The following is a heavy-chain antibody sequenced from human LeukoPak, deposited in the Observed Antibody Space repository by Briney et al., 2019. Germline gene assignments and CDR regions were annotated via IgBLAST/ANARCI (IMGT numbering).Heavy chain of an antibody. D-gene: IGHD3-10*01. Sequence: ASVKVSCKASGYTFTGYYMHWVRQAPGQGLEWMGWINPNSGGTNYAQKFQGRVTMTRDTSISTAYMELSRLRSDDTAVYYCARGRKPYGSGSYFVPNGFDPWGQGTRVTVSS. CDR3: ARGRKPYGSGSYFVPNGFDP. CDR2: INPNSGGT. J-gene: IGHJ5*02. V-gene: IGHV1-2*02. CDR1: GYTFTGYY.